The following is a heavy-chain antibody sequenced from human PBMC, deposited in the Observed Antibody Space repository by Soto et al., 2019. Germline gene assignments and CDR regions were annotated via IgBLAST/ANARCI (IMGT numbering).Heavy chain of an antibody. CDR2: IYHSGST. J-gene: IGHJ4*02. D-gene: IGHD6-6*01. V-gene: IGHV4-38-2*02. CDR1: GYSISSGYY. CDR3: ARDTKLDPADGTEFDY. Sequence: PSETLSLTCAVSGYSISSGYYWGWIRQPPGKGLEWIGSIYHSGSTYYNPSLKSRVTISVDTSKNQFSLKLSSVTAADTAVYYCARDTKLDPADGTEFDYWGQGTLVTVS.